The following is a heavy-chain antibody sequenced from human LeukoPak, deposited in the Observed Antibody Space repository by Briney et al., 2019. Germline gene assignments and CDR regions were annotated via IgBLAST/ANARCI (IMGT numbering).Heavy chain of an antibody. CDR2: INPNSGGT. V-gene: IGHV1-2*02. D-gene: IGHD3-10*01. J-gene: IGHJ6*03. CDR3: ARFGGWGDYYMDV. CDR1: GYTFTGYY. Sequence: GASVKVSCKASGYTFTGYYTHWVRQAPGQGLEWMGWINPNSGGTNYAQKFQGRVTMTRDTSISTAYMELSRLRSDDTAVYYCARFGGWGDYYMDVWGKGTTVTVSS.